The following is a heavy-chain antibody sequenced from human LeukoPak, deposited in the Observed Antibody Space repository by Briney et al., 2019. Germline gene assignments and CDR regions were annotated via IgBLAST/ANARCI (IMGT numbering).Heavy chain of an antibody. CDR1: GGSFSGYY. V-gene: IGHV4-34*01. CDR2: INHSGSA. D-gene: IGHD1-26*01. CDR3: ARGRGSYGGY. Sequence: SETLSLTCAVYGGSFSGYYWSWIRQPPGKGLEWTGEINHSGSANYNPSLKSRVTISVDTSKNQFSLKLSSVTAADTAVYYCARGRGSYGGYWGQGTLVTVSS. J-gene: IGHJ4*02.